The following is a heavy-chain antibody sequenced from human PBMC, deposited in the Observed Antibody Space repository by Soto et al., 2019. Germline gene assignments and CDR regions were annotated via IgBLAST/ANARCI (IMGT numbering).Heavy chain of an antibody. CDR2: IIPIFGTA. CDR1: GGTFSSYA. D-gene: IGHD6-19*01. Sequence: QVQLVQSGAEVKKPGSSVKVSCKASGGTFSSYAISWVRQAPGQWLEWMGGIIPIFGTANYAQKFQGRVTITADESTSTAYMELSSLRSEDTAVYYCARPSYSSGWNDYYGMEVWGQGTTVTVSS. CDR3: ARPSYSSGWNDYYGMEV. J-gene: IGHJ6*02. V-gene: IGHV1-69*01.